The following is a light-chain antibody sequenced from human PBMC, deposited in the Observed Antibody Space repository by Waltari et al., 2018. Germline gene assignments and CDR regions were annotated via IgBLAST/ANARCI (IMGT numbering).Light chain of an antibody. V-gene: IGLV1-40*01. CDR2: GSS. CDR3: QSYDTTLSVV. Sequence: QSVLTQPPSVSGAPGQRVTISCTGSGSNIGAGYDVHWYQQVQRAAPKLLIYGSSRRPLGVPDRFFGSTAGTSASLAITGLQAEDEAVYYCQSYDTTLSVVFGGGTKLTVL. CDR1: GSNIGAGYD. J-gene: IGLJ3*02.